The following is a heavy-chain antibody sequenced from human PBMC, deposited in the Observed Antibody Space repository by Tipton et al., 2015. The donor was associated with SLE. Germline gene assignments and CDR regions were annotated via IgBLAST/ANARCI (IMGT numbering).Heavy chain of an antibody. Sequence: TLSLTCAVSGYSISSGYYWGWFRQPPGKGREWIGSIYHSGSTYYNPSLKSRVTISVDTSKNQFSLKLSSVTAADTAVYYCARQKSSGYYFDYWGQGTLVTVSS. CDR2: IYHSGST. J-gene: IGHJ4*02. V-gene: IGHV4-38-2*01. CDR3: ARQKSSGYYFDY. CDR1: GYSISSGYY. D-gene: IGHD6-19*01.